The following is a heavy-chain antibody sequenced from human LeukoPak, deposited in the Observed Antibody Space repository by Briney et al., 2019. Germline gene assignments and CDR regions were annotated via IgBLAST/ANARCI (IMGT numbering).Heavy chain of an antibody. CDR2: IYYSGST. V-gene: IGHV4-39*01. CDR1: GASISSSSYY. J-gene: IGHJ5*02. CDR3: ARHQNWGST. Sequence: PSETLSLTCTVSGASISSSSYYWGWIRQPPGKGLEWIGSIYYSGSTYYNPSLKSRVTISADTSKNEFSLKLTSVTAADTAVYYCARHQNWGSTWGQGTLVTVSS. D-gene: IGHD3-16*01.